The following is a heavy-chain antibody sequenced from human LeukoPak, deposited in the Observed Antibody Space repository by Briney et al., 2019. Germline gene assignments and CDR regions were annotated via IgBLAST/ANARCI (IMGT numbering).Heavy chain of an antibody. J-gene: IGHJ5*02. Sequence: ASVKVSCKASGGAFSSYAISWVRQAPGQGLEWMGWINPNSGGTNYAQKFQGRVTMTRDTSISTAYMELSRLRSDDTAVYYCATSSSRRYWFGPWGQGTLVTVSS. V-gene: IGHV1-2*02. D-gene: IGHD6-6*01. CDR3: ATSSSRRYWFGP. CDR2: INPNSGGT. CDR1: GGAFSSYA.